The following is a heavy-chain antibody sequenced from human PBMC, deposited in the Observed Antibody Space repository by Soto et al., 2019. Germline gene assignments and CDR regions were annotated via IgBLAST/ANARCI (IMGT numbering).Heavy chain of an antibody. D-gene: IGHD5-12*01. CDR2: MNPNNGNT. J-gene: IGHJ3*02. V-gene: IGHV1-8*01. CDR3: AKVSGIEYIVATILPDAFDI. Sequence: ASVKVSCKASGYTFTSYDINWVRQATGQGLEWMGWMNPNNGNTGYSQKFQGRVTMTRNTSISTAYMELSSLSSDDTAVYYCAKVSGIEYIVATILPDAFDIWGQGTMVTVSS. CDR1: GYTFTSYD.